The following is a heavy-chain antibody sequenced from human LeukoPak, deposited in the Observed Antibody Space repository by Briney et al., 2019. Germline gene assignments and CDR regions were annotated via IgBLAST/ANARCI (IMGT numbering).Heavy chain of an antibody. CDR3: ARESDGGGYRFDY. J-gene: IGHJ4*02. CDR2: ISSSGSTI. V-gene: IGHV3-11*04. CDR1: GFTFSDYY. D-gene: IGHD3-22*01. Sequence: GGSLRLSCAASGFTFSDYYISWIRQAPGKGLEWVSYISSSGSTIYYADSVKGRFTVSRDNAKNSLYLQMNTLTIEDTAVYYCARESDGGGYRFDYWGQGSLVTVSS.